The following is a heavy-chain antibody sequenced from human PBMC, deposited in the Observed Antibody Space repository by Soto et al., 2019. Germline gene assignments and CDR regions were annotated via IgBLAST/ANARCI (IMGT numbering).Heavy chain of an antibody. Sequence: GGSLRLSCAASGFTFSSYGMHLVRQAPGKGLEWVAVIWYDGSNKYYADSVKGRFTISRDNSKNTLYLQMNSLRDEDTAIYYCAKDGDFWGGYYKHRGFDYWGRGTLVTVSS. CDR3: AKDGDFWGGYYKHRGFDY. CDR1: GFTFSSYG. J-gene: IGHJ4*02. CDR2: IWYDGSNK. V-gene: IGHV3-33*06. D-gene: IGHD3-3*01.